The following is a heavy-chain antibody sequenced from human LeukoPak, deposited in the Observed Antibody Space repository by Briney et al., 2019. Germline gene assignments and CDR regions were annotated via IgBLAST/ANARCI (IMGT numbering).Heavy chain of an antibody. CDR2: IYSGGST. CDR1: GFTVSSNY. J-gene: IGHJ6*03. V-gene: IGHV3-66*02. Sequence: PGGSLRLSCAASGFTVSSNYMSWVRQAPGKGLEWVSAIYSGGSTYYADSVKGRFTISRDNSKNTLYLQVNSLRAEDTAVYYCARDGYDFWSGYTNYYYYMDVWGKGTTVTVSS. CDR3: ARDGYDFWSGYTNYYYYMDV. D-gene: IGHD3-3*01.